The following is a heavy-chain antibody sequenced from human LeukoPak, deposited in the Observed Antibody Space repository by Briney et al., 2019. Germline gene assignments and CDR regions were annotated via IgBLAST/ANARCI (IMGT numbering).Heavy chain of an antibody. J-gene: IGHJ4*02. CDR3: ASQYYYGSGSYYHFDY. Sequence: SVTVSCKASGGTFSSYAISWVRQAPGQGLEWMGGIIPIFGTANYAQKFQGRVTITADESPSTAYMELSSLRSEDTAVYYCASQYYYGSGSYYHFDYWGQGTLVTVSS. V-gene: IGHV1-69*01. CDR2: IIPIFGTA. D-gene: IGHD3-10*01. CDR1: GGTFSSYA.